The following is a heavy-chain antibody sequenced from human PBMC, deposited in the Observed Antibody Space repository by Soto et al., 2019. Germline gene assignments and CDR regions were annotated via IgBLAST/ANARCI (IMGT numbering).Heavy chain of an antibody. V-gene: IGHV1-8*01. CDR3: ARGAAIIVVPAASANSDY. D-gene: IGHD2-2*01. J-gene: IGHJ4*02. Sequence: QVQLVQSGAEVKKPGASVKVSCKASGYTFPSYDINWVRQATGQGLECMGWMNPNSGNTGYAQKFQGRVTMTRNTSISTAYMELSSLRSEDTTVYYCARGAAIIVVPAASANSDYWGQGTLVTVSS. CDR1: GYTFPSYD. CDR2: MNPNSGNT.